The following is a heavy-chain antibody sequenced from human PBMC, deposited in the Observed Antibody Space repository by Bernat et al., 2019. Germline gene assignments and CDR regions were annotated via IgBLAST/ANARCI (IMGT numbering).Heavy chain of an antibody. CDR2: ISGSGGNT. J-gene: IGHJ4*02. Sequence: EVQLVESGGGLVQPGGSLRLSCAASGFTFSSYAMSWVRQAPGKGLEWVSTISGSGGNTYYADSVKGRFTISRDNSKNTLFVQMNTLRAEDTAVYYCAKDHFSGYCSGGSCYGILDYWGQGTLVIVSS. V-gene: IGHV3-23*04. CDR1: GFTFSSYA. CDR3: AKDHFSGYCSGGSCYGILDY. D-gene: IGHD2-15*01.